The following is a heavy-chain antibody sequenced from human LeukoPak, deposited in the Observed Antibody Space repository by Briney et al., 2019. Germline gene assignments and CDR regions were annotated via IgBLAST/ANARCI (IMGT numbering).Heavy chain of an antibody. D-gene: IGHD1-26*01. CDR2: IIPILGIA. CDR1: GGTFSSYA. Sequence: ASVKVSCKASGGTFSSYAISWVRQAPGQGLEWMGRIIPILGIANYAQKFQGRVTITADKSTSTAYMELSSLRSEDTAVYYCATRVGATPASVAFDIWGQGTMVTVSS. J-gene: IGHJ3*02. V-gene: IGHV1-69*04. CDR3: ATRVGATPASVAFDI.